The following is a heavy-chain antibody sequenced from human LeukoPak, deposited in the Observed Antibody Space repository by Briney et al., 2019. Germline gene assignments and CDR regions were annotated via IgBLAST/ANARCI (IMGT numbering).Heavy chain of an antibody. J-gene: IGHJ4*02. CDR2: VAWDGGGT. CDR1: GFTFDDYT. CDR3: VRGHGYNLEDYFDN. V-gene: IGHV3-43*01. D-gene: IGHD5-24*01. Sequence: PGGSLRLSCAASGFTFDDYTMHWVRQAPGKGLEWVSLVAWDGGGTFFADSVKGRFTVSRDNSKNSLSLYMNSLTTEDTALYYCVRGHGYNLEDYFDNWGQGTLVAVSS.